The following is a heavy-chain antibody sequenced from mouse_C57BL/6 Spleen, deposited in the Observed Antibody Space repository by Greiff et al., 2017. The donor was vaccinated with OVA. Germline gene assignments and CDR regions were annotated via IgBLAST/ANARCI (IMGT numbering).Heavy chain of an antibody. CDR1: GYTFTSYW. V-gene: IGHV1-55*01. D-gene: IGHD1-1*01. Sequence: QVQLQQSGAELVKPGASVKMSCKASGYTFTSYWITWVKQRPGQGLEWIGDINPGSGSTNYNEKFKSKATLTVDTSSSTAYMQLSSLTSEDSAVYYCASITTVVAPFAYWGQGTLVTVSA. CDR3: ASITTVVAPFAY. CDR2: INPGSGST. J-gene: IGHJ3*01.